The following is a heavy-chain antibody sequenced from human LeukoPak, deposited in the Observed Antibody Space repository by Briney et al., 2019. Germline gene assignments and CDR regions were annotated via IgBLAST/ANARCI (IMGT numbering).Heavy chain of an antibody. V-gene: IGHV3-11*01. CDR1: GARFSDHY. D-gene: IGHD2-15*01. CDR3: AGALMVAAFDS. J-gene: IGHJ4*02. CDR2: ISSSGAKI. Sequence: GGSLRLSRAASGARFSDHYMSWIRQAPGRGLEWISYISSSGAKIHYADSMRGRVTISRDNASNSLTLHMSSLRAEDTAAYYCAGALMVAAFDSWGQGTLVTVSS.